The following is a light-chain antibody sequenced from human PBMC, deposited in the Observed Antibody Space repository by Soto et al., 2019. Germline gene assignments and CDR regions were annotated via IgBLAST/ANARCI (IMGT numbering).Light chain of an antibody. CDR3: QQFGDWPS. V-gene: IGKV3-15*01. Sequence: MTQSPAILSVSPGESATLFCRASQSVSSHVVWYQQKPGQAPRLLISDSSTGATGIPARFSGSGSGTEFTLTISSLQSDDSAIYYCQQFGDWPSFGLGTKVDIK. CDR2: DSS. J-gene: IGKJ1*01. CDR1: QSVSSH.